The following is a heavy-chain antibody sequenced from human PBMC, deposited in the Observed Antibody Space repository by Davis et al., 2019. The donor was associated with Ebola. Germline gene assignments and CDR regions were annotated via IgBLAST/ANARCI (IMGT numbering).Heavy chain of an antibody. D-gene: IGHD6-6*01. CDR1: GFTFSNYG. CDR3: ATTSSSSHAFDI. Sequence: GESLKISCTASGFTFSNYGIHWVRQAPGKGLEWVTFIRFDGSSEYYADSVKGRFTISRDNTKNTLYLQLNSLGAEDTAVYYCATTSSSSHAFDIWGQGTMVIVSS. V-gene: IGHV3-30*02. CDR2: IRFDGSSE. J-gene: IGHJ3*02.